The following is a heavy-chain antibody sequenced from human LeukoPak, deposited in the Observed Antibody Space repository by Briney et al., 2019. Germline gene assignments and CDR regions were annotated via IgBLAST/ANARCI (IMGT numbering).Heavy chain of an antibody. CDR2: INPNNGGT. J-gene: IGHJ6*03. D-gene: IGHD3-10*01. CDR1: GYSFTDYS. V-gene: IGHV1-2*02. CDR3: AGGRISGTPFQSFYYYYMDV. Sequence: ASVKVSCKAFGYSFTDYSVHWVRQAPGQGLEWMGWINPNNGGTNSAHKFQGRITMTTDTSISTAYMELRSLRSDDTAVYYCAGGRISGTPFQSFYYYYMDVWGKGTTVTVSS.